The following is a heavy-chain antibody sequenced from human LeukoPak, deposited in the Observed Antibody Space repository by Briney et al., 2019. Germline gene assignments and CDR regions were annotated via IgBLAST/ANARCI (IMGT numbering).Heavy chain of an antibody. Sequence: GGSLRLSCVASGFIFSNYAMSWVRQAPVKGLEWVSGISGTGGSTYYADSVKGRFTISRDNSKNTLFLQLNSLRAGDTAVYYCAKFKQQLLLGFDYWGQGTLVTVSS. D-gene: IGHD4-11*01. CDR1: GFIFSNYA. V-gene: IGHV3-23*01. CDR3: AKFKQQLLLGFDY. CDR2: ISGTGGST. J-gene: IGHJ4*02.